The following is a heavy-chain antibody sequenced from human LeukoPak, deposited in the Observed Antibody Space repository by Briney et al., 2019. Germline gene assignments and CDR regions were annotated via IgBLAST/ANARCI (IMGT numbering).Heavy chain of an antibody. D-gene: IGHD5-18*01. Sequence: GGSLKISFKGSGYSFTSYWIGWVPQMPGKGLEWMRIIYPGDSDTRYSPSFQGQVTISADKSISTAYLQWSSLKASDTAMYYCARQVDTAMVLDYWGQGTLVTVSS. V-gene: IGHV5-51*01. J-gene: IGHJ4*02. CDR1: GYSFTSYW. CDR2: IYPGDSDT. CDR3: ARQVDTAMVLDY.